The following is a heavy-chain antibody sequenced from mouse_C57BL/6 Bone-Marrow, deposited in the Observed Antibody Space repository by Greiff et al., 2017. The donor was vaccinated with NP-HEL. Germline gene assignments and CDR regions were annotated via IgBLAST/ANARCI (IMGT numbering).Heavy chain of an antibody. CDR1: GIDFSRYW. V-gene: IGHV4-1*01. Sequence: EVKLMESGGGLVQPGGSLKLSCAASGIDFSRYWMSWVRRAPGKGLEWIGEINPDSSTINYAPSLKDKFIISRDNAKNTLYLQMSKVRSEDTALYYCAITTVPYYFDYWGQGTTLTVSS. D-gene: IGHD1-1*01. CDR2: INPDSSTI. CDR3: AITTVPYYFDY. J-gene: IGHJ2*01.